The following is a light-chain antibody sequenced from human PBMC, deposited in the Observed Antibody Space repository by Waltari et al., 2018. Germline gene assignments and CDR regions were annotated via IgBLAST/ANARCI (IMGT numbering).Light chain of an antibody. CDR3: QQYSTYTWA. V-gene: IGKV1-5*03. Sequence: DIQMTQSPATLPASVGDRATITCRASQSISTWLAWYQQKPGKAPKLLIYKASSLESGVPSRFSGSGSGTEFTLTISSLQPDDFATYYCQQYSTYTWAFGQGTKVEIK. CDR2: KAS. J-gene: IGKJ1*01. CDR1: QSISTW.